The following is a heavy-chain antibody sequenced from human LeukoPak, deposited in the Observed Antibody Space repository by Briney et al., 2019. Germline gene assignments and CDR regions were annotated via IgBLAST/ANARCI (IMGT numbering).Heavy chain of an antibody. Sequence: PSETLSLTCSVSGGSMNTYWWSWIRQPAGKGLEFIGRIYTTGMTNYNPSLKSRVYMSVDTSKNQFSLELRSVTAADTAVYFCARAGYTISSYRFDYWGQGALVTVSS. CDR2: IYTTGMT. J-gene: IGHJ4*02. CDR1: GGSMNTYW. CDR3: ARAGYTISSYRFDY. D-gene: IGHD3-16*02. V-gene: IGHV4-4*07.